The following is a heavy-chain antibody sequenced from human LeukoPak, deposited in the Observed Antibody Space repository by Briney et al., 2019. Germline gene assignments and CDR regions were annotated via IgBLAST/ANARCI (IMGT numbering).Heavy chain of an antibody. CDR3: TTDDGGDYSSGGYFDY. Sequence: GGSLRLSCAASEFTFSTAWMSWVRQAPGKGLEWVGRSKSKIDDGTIQYAAPVKGRFTISRDDSKTTLYLQMNSLKTEDTAVYYCTTDDGGDYSSGGYFDYWGQGTLVTVSS. J-gene: IGHJ4*02. V-gene: IGHV3-15*05. D-gene: IGHD4-11*01. CDR2: SKSKIDDGTI. CDR1: EFTFSTAW.